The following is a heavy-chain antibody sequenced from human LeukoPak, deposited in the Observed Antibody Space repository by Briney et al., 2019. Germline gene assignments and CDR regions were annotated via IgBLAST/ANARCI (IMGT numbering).Heavy chain of an antibody. CDR3: ARDRRIAVAGKGPYYFDY. D-gene: IGHD6-19*01. Sequence: GRSLRLSCAAPGFTFSSYATHWVRQAPGKGLEWVAVISYDGSNKYYADSVKGRFTISRDNSKNTLYLQMNSLRAEDTAVYYCARDRRIAVAGKGPYYFDYWGQGTLVTVSS. CDR2: ISYDGSNK. V-gene: IGHV3-30-3*01. J-gene: IGHJ4*02. CDR1: GFTFSSYA.